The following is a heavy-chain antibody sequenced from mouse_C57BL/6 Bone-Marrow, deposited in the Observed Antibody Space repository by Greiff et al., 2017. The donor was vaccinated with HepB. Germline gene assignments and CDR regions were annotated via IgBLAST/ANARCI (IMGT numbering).Heavy chain of an antibody. CDR3: TTWILRYPYYFDY. D-gene: IGHD1-1*01. J-gene: IGHJ2*01. Sequence: VHVKQSGAELVRPGDSVKLSCTASGFNIKDYYMHWVKQRPEQGLEWIGRIDPEDGDTEYAPKFQGKATMTADTSSNTAYLQLSSLTSEDTAVYYCTTWILRYPYYFDYWGQGTTLTVSS. CDR2: IDPEDGDT. V-gene: IGHV14-1*01. CDR1: GFNIKDYY.